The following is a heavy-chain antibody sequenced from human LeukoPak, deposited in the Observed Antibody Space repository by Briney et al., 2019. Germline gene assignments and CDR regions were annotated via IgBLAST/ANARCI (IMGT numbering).Heavy chain of an antibody. J-gene: IGHJ4*02. V-gene: IGHV1-18*04. CDR1: GYTFTGYY. CDR3: ARDAVVVTAGFDY. D-gene: IGHD2-21*02. CDR2: ISAYNGNT. Sequence: ASVKVSCKASGYTFTGYYMHWVRQAPGQGLEWMGWISAYNGNTNYAQKLQGRVTMTTDTSTSTAYMELRSLRSDDTAVYYCARDAVVVTAGFDYWGQGTLVTVSS.